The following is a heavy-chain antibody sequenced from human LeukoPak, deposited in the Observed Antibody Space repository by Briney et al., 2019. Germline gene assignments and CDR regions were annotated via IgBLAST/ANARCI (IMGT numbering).Heavy chain of an antibody. Sequence: SETLSLTCTVSGGSISSGDYYWSWIRQPPGKGLEWIGYIYHSGSTYYNPSLKSRVTISVDTSKNQFSLKLSSVTAADTAVYYCARGRDGYGYNWFDPWGQGTLVTVSS. CDR2: IYHSGST. CDR1: GGSISSGDYY. V-gene: IGHV4-30-4*01. J-gene: IGHJ5*02. D-gene: IGHD5-24*01. CDR3: ARGRDGYGYNWFDP.